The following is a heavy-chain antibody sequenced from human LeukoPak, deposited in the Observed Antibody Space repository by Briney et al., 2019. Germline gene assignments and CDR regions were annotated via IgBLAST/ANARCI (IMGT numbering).Heavy chain of an antibody. Sequence: GGSLRLSCAASGFTVSSYWMHWVRQAPGKALVWVSRINRDGSRIDHADSVRGRFTISRDNAKNTLYLQMNSLGVEDTAVYYCVRDFVGPDEYWGQGTQVTVSS. V-gene: IGHV3-74*01. CDR2: INRDGSRI. CDR1: GFTVSSYW. J-gene: IGHJ4*02. CDR3: VRDFVGPDEY. D-gene: IGHD2-21*01.